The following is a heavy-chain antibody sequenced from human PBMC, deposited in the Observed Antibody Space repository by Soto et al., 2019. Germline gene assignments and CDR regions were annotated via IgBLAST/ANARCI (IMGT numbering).Heavy chain of an antibody. J-gene: IGHJ5*01. CDR1: GLSLTTGKMD. Sequence: SGHTLVNPTETLTMTCTVSGLSLTTGKMDVSWIRQPPGKALEWLAHIFSDNEASYTTSLQGRLTISTDTSGTQVVLSMTNVKPVDTATYYCALKNADS. CDR2: IFSDNEA. D-gene: IGHD1-1*01. CDR3: ALKNADS. V-gene: IGHV2-26*01.